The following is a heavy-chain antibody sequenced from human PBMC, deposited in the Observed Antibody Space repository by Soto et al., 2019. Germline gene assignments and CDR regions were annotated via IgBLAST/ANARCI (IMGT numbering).Heavy chain of an antibody. CDR3: ARELYCSGGSCYSNAFDI. V-gene: IGHV1-18*01. J-gene: IGHJ3*02. CDR1: GYSFTSYA. D-gene: IGHD2-15*01. Sequence: ASVKVSCKAFGYSFTSYAISWVRQAPGQGLEWMGWISAYNGNTNYAQKLQGRVTMTTDTSTSTAYMELRSLRSDDTAVYYCARELYCSGGSCYSNAFDIRGQGTMVTVS. CDR2: ISAYNGNT.